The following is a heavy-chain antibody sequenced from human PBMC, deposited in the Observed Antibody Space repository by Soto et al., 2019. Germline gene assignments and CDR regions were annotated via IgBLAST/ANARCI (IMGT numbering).Heavy chain of an antibody. J-gene: IGHJ4*02. CDR1: GGSISSGGYS. CDR3: ARAGRDYYGSGSLAYFDY. CDR2: IYHSGST. V-gene: IGHV4-30-2*01. Sequence: SETLSLTCAVSGGSISSGGYSWSWIRQPPGKGLEWIGYIYHSGSTYYNPSLKSRVTISVDRSKNQFSLKLSSVTAADTAVYYCARAGRDYYGSGSLAYFDYWGQGTLVTVSS. D-gene: IGHD3-10*01.